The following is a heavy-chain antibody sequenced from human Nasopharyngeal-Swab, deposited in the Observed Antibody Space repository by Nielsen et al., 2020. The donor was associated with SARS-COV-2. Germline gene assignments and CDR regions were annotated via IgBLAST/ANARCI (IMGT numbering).Heavy chain of an antibody. D-gene: IGHD5-18*01. CDR2: INPSGGTT. V-gene: IGHV1-46*01. CDR3: ARDAAWIQLWGSLYGMDV. CDR1: GGTFTSYY. Sequence: ASVKVSCKASGGTFTSYYMHWVRQAPGQGLEWMGIINPSGGTTSYAQKFQGRVTMTRDTSTSTVYMELSSLRSEDTAVYYCARDAAWIQLWGSLYGMDVWGQGTTVTVSS. J-gene: IGHJ6*02.